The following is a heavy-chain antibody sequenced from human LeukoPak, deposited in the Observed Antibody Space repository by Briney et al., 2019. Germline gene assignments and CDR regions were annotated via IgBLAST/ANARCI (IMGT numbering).Heavy chain of an antibody. CDR1: GFTFNYAW. V-gene: IGHV3-15*01. D-gene: IGHD1-26*01. CDR3: SGSHYGIAAFDM. J-gene: IGHJ3*02. Sequence: GGSLRLSCAASGFTFNYAWMSWVRQAPGKGLEWVGRIKSKTDGETTDYGPPVKGRFTISRDDSKNTVYLQMNSLKTEDTAVYYCSGSHYGIAAFDMWGQGTMVTVSS. CDR2: IKSKTDGETT.